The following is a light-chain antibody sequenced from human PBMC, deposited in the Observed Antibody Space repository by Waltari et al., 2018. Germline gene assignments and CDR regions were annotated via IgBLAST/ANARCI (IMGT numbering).Light chain of an antibody. CDR1: SSNIGSNT. Sequence: QSVLTQPPSASGTPGQRVTIPCSGSSSNIGSNTVNWYQQLPGTASKLLIYSNNQRPSGVPDRFSGSKSGTSASLAISGLQSEDEADYYCAAWDDSLNGPDVVFGGGTKLTVL. J-gene: IGLJ2*01. CDR2: SNN. CDR3: AAWDDSLNGPDVV. V-gene: IGLV1-44*01.